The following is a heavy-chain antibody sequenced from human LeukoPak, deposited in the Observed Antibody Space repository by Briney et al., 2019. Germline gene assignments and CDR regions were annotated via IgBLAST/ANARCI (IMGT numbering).Heavy chain of an antibody. CDR2: INHSGSP. Sequence: SETLSLTCAVYGGSFSGYCWSWIRQPPGKGLEWIGEINHSGSPNYNPSLKSRVTISVDTSKNQFSLKLSSVTAADTAVYYCARGRYGSGSYSGYWGQGTLVTVSS. CDR3: ARGRYGSGSYSGY. CDR1: GGSFSGYC. D-gene: IGHD3-10*01. J-gene: IGHJ4*02. V-gene: IGHV4-34*01.